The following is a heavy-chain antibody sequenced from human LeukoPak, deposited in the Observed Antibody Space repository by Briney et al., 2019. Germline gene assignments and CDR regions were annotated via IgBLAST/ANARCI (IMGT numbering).Heavy chain of an antibody. J-gene: IGHJ3*02. CDR1: GFTFSSYA. Sequence: GGSLRLSCAASGFTFSSYAMSWVRQAPGKGLEWVSAISGSGGSTYYAESVKGRFTISRDNSKNTVYLHMKSLRAEDTAVYYCAKSKGGSYSDAFDIWGQGTMVSVSS. D-gene: IGHD1-26*01. CDR3: AKSKGGSYSDAFDI. CDR2: ISGSGGST. V-gene: IGHV3-23*01.